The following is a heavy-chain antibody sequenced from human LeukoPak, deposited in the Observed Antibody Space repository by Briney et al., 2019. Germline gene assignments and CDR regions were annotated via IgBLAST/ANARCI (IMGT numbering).Heavy chain of an antibody. Sequence: PGGSLRHSSATSSFTISTNGMHGWLQAPGKGLEWVAVIWYDGSNKYYADSVKGRFTISRDNSKNTLYLQMNSLRADDTAVYYCARDDLSTLCSDHWGQGTLVTVSS. J-gene: IGHJ4*02. D-gene: IGHD2-2*01. CDR2: IWYDGSNK. CDR1: SFTISTNG. CDR3: ARDDLSTLCSDH. V-gene: IGHV3-33*01.